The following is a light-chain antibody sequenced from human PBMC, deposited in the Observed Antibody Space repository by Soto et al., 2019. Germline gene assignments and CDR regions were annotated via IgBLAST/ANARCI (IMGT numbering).Light chain of an antibody. Sequence: DIQMTQSPSTLSASVGDRVTITCRASQSISSWLAWYQQKPGKAPKLLIYDASSLESGVPSRFSGSGSGTEFTLTISSLQPHDFATYYCQQYNSYPWTFGQVTKVVIK. J-gene: IGKJ1*01. CDR1: QSISSW. CDR3: QQYNSYPWT. CDR2: DAS. V-gene: IGKV1-5*01.